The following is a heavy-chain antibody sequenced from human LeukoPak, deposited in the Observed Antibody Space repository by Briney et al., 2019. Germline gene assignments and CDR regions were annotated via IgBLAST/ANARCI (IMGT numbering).Heavy chain of an antibody. CDR1: GFTFSSYL. J-gene: IGHJ6*04. Sequence: PGGSLRLSCAASGFTFSSYLMHWVRQAPGKGLVWVSRINSDGIGTNYADSVKGRFTISRDNAKNTLYLQMNSLRGEDTAVYYCARDGHHYDQDVWGKGTTVTISS. CDR2: INSDGIGT. D-gene: IGHD3-22*01. V-gene: IGHV3-74*01. CDR3: ARDGHHYDQDV.